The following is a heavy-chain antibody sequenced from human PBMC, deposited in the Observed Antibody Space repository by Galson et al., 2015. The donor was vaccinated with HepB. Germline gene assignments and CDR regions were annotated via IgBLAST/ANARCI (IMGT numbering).Heavy chain of an antibody. J-gene: IGHJ4*02. CDR1: GGSISSANW. CDR2: IYHSGST. Sequence: SETLSLTCAVSGGSISSANWWSWVRQPPGKGLEWIGEIYHSGSTNYNPSLKSRVTISVDKPKNQFSLKVTSVTAADTAVYYCAAFGTVLGEFPNYWGQGTLVSVSS. V-gene: IGHV4-4*02. D-gene: IGHD3-10*01. CDR3: AAFGTVLGEFPNY.